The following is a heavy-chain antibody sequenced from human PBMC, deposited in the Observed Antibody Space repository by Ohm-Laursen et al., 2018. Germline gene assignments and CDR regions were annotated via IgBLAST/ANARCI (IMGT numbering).Heavy chain of an antibody. D-gene: IGHD6-19*01. Sequence: GTLSLTCTVSGGSFISYYWSWIRQPAGKGLEWIGRLYTSGSTNYNPSLKSRVTMSLDTSKKQFSLKLSSVTAADTAVYYCARVNGGSGVNDWFDPWGQGTLVTVSS. CDR2: LYTSGST. V-gene: IGHV4-4*07. J-gene: IGHJ5*02. CDR1: GGSFISYY. CDR3: ARVNGGSGVNDWFDP.